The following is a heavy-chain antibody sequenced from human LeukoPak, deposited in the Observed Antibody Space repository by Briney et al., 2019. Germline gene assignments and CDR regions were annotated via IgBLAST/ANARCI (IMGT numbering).Heavy chain of an antibody. V-gene: IGHV1-2*02. J-gene: IGHJ4*02. D-gene: IGHD6-13*01. CDR1: GDTFIGYY. CDR2: INPNSGGT. CDR3: ARVKKQQLVSFPYY. Sequence: GASVKVSCKASGDTFIGYYMHWVRQAPGQGLEWMGWINPNSGGTNYAQKFQGRVTMTRDTSISTAYMELSRLRSDDTAVYYCARVKKQQLVSFPYYWGQGTLVTVSS.